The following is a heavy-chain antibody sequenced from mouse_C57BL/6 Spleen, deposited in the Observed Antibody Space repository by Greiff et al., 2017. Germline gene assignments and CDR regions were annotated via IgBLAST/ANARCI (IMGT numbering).Heavy chain of an antibody. J-gene: IGHJ2*01. Sequence: EVKVEESGPGLVKPSQSLSLTCSVTGYSITSGYYWNWIRQFPGNKLEWMGYISYDGSNNYNPSLKNRSSITRDTSKNQFFLKLNSVTTEDTATYYCATTDYGNYFYSFDYWGQGTTLTVSS. CDR1: GYSITSGYY. V-gene: IGHV3-6*01. CDR2: ISYDGSN. D-gene: IGHD2-1*01. CDR3: ATTDYGNYFYSFDY.